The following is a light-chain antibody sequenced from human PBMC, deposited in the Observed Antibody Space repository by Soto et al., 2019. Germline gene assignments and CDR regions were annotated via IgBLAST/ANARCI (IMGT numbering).Light chain of an antibody. Sequence: DIQMTQSPSTLSASVGDRVTITCRASQSIDTRLAWYQQKPGKAPKLLMSKASSLETGVPSRFSGSGSGTAFTLTISSLQPAGFATYYCQQYKSYLYTFGQGTKLEIK. CDR3: QQYKSYLYT. V-gene: IGKV1-5*03. J-gene: IGKJ2*01. CDR1: QSIDTR. CDR2: KAS.